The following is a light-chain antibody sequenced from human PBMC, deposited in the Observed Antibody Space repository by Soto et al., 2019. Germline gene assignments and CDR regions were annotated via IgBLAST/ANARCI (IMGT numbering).Light chain of an antibody. CDR1: QYISNY. J-gene: IGKJ1*01. CDR3: QHYNSYSEA. Sequence: DIKMTQSPSSLSASVGDRVTITCRASQYISNYLNWYQQKSGTAPKLLIHTASTLQSGVPSRFSGSGSGTEFTLTISSLQPDDFATYYCQHYNSYSEAFGQGTKVELK. CDR2: TAS. V-gene: IGKV1-16*01.